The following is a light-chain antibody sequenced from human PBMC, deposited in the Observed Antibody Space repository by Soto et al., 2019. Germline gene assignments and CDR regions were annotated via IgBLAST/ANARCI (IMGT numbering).Light chain of an antibody. CDR3: CSYTTTNTVV. J-gene: IGLJ2*01. CDR2: EVS. Sequence: QSALTQPASVSGSPGQSITISCTGTSSDVGGYNYVSWYQQHPGKAPKLMIYEVSNRPSGVSSRFSGSKSGNTASLTISGLQAEDEADYYCCSYTTTNTVVFGGGTQLTVL. CDR1: SSDVGGYNY. V-gene: IGLV2-14*01.